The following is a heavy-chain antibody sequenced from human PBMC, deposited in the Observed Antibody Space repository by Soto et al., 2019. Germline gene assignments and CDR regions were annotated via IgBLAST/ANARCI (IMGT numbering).Heavy chain of an antibody. V-gene: IGHV4-39*01. Sequence: QLQLQESGPGLVKPSETLSLTCTVSGGSISSSSYYWGWIRQPPGKGLEWIGSIYYSGSTYYNPPLKSRVTISVDTSKNQFSLKLSSVTAADTAVYYCARPLGATGPFDYWGQGTLVTVSS. CDR2: IYYSGST. J-gene: IGHJ4*02. CDR3: ARPLGATGPFDY. CDR1: GGSISSSSYY. D-gene: IGHD1-26*01.